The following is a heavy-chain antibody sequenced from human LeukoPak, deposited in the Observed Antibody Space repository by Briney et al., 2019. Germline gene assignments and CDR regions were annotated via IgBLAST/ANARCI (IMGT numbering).Heavy chain of an antibody. J-gene: IGHJ6*02. CDR2: ISYDGSNK. CDR1: GFTFSTYT. CDR3: ARDLTYQLPCLTHYYGMDV. D-gene: IGHD2-2*01. Sequence: QPGGSLRLSCAASGFTFSTYTMHWVRQAPGKGLEWVAVISYDGSNKYYADSVKGRFTISRDNSKNTLYLQMNSLRAEDTAVYYCARDLTYQLPCLTHYYGMDVWGQGTTVTVSS. V-gene: IGHV3-30-3*01.